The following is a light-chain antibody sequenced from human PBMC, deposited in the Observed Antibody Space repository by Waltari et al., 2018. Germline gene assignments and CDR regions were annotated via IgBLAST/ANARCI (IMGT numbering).Light chain of an antibody. Sequence: DIQMTQSPSSLSASVGDRVTITCRASQGISNYLAWYQQKPGKVPKLLIYAASTLQSGVPSRFSCSGSGTDFTLTISSLQPEDVATYYCQKYNSAPRWTFGQGTKVEIK. J-gene: IGKJ1*01. CDR2: AAS. V-gene: IGKV1-27*01. CDR3: QKYNSAPRWT. CDR1: QGISNY.